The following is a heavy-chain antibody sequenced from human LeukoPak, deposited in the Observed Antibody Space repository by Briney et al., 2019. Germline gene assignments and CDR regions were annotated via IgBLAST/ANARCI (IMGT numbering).Heavy chain of an antibody. CDR3: ARHSRGPAAGPAFDY. Sequence: SETLSLTCTVSGGSFSSSTYYWGWIRQPPGKGLEWIGSIYYSGSTYYNPSLKSRVTISVDTSKNQFSLSSVTAADTAVYYCARHSRGPAAGPAFDYWGQGTLVTVSS. V-gene: IGHV4-39*01. J-gene: IGHJ4*02. CDR1: GGSFSSSTYY. CDR2: IYYSGST. D-gene: IGHD6-13*01.